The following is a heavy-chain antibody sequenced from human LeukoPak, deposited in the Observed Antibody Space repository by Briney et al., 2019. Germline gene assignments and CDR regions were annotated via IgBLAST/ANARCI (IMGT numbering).Heavy chain of an antibody. CDR1: GGSISSRNYY. V-gene: IGHV4-39*01. Sequence: SETLSLTCTVSGGSISSRNYYWGWIRQPPGKGLEWIASIDYSGSTYYNPSLKSRVTISVDTSKNQFSLKVSSVTAAETAVYYCARPGSSSGWYYFDYWGHGTLVTVSS. CDR2: IDYSGST. CDR3: ARPGSSSGWYYFDY. D-gene: IGHD6-19*01. J-gene: IGHJ4*01.